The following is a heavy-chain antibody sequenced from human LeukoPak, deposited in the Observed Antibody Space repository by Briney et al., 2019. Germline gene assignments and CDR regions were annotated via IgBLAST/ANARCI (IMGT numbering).Heavy chain of an antibody. CDR1: GGSISSYS. CDR3: ARAQAGSSKYEY. J-gene: IGHJ4*02. Sequence: SETLSLACSVSGGSISSYSWTWIRQPAGKGLEWIGRIYATGSTNFNPSLKSRVTMSVDTSKSQFSLNLSSVTAADTAVYYCARAQAGSSKYEYWGQGILVTVAS. CDR2: IYATGST. V-gene: IGHV4-4*07. D-gene: IGHD6-13*01.